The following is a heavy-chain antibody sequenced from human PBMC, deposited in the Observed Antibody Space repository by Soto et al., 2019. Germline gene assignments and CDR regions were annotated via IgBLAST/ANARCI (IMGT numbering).Heavy chain of an antibody. CDR2: ISGSGGNT. V-gene: IGHV3-23*01. Sequence: EVQLLESGGGLVQTGGSLRLTCAASGFTFSSYAMSWVRQAPGKGLEWGSAISGSGGNTYYADSVKARFTISRDNSKSTLYLQMNSLRAEDRAVSYCAKASSGEAYYYGIDVWGQGTTVTVSS. J-gene: IGHJ6*02. D-gene: IGHD3-10*01. CDR3: AKASSGEAYYYGIDV. CDR1: GFTFSSYA.